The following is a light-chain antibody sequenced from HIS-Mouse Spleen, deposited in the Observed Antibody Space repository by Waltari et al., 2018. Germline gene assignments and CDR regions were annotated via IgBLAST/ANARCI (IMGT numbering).Light chain of an antibody. CDR3: CSYAGSSTFGV. Sequence: QSALTQPATVSGSPGQSITISCTGTSSDVGSYNLVPWYQQHPGKAPKLMIDEGSKRPSGVSNRFSGSKSGNTASLTISGLQAEDEADYYCCSYAGSSTFGVFGGGTKLTVL. V-gene: IGLV2-23*03. J-gene: IGLJ3*02. CDR2: EGS. CDR1: SSDVGSYNL.